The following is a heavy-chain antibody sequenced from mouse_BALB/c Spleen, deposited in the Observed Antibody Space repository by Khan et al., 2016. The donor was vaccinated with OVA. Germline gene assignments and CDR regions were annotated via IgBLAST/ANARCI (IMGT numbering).Heavy chain of an antibody. J-gene: IGHJ4*01. CDR3: ARHQFPLSMDS. CDR2: IWSDGRT. Sequence: QVQLKQSGPDLVAPSQSLSITCTVSGFSLTSYAIHWVRQPPGKGLEWLVVIWSDGRTTYNSALKSRLSIRKDNSKSQVFLKINSLQTDDTAMYYCARHQFPLSMDSWGQGTSGTVSA. CDR1: GFSLTSYA. V-gene: IGHV2-6-2*01.